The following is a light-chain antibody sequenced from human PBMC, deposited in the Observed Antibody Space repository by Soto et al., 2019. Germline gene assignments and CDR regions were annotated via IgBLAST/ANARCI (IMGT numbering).Light chain of an antibody. CDR2: DAS. CDR1: QSVSSY. Sequence: EIVLTLSPATLSLSAGVKATLSSRASQSVSSYLAWYQQKPGQAPRLLIYDASNRATGIPARFSGSGSGTDFTLTISSLEPEDFAVYYCQQRSNWPPTFGQGRRLEI. CDR3: QQRSNWPPT. V-gene: IGKV3-11*01. J-gene: IGKJ5*01.